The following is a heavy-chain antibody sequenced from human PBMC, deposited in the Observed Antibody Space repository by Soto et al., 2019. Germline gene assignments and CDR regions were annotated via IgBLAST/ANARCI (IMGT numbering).Heavy chain of an antibody. CDR3: ARHVPVAGYYYCMDV. D-gene: IGHD2-2*01. CDR2: IIPIFGTA. V-gene: IGHV1-69*12. Sequence: QVQLVQSGAEVKKPGSSVKVSCKASGGTFSSYAISWVRQAPGQGLEWMGGIIPIFGTANYAQKFQGRVTITADESTSTAYMERSSLRYEYTAVYYCARHVPVAGYYYCMDVWGQGTTVTVSS. J-gene: IGHJ6*02. CDR1: GGTFSSYA.